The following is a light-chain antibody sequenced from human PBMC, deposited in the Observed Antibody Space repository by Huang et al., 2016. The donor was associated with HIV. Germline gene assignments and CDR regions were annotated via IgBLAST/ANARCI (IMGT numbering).Light chain of an antibody. CDR2: DAS. J-gene: IGKJ4*01. Sequence: DIQMTQSPSSLSASVGDRVTITCQASQDISNYLNWYQQKPGKAPKLLIYDASNLETGVPSRFSGSGSGTDFTFTINSLQPEDIATYYCQQYDNLPRGLTFGGGTKVEI. CDR1: QDISNY. CDR3: QQYDNLPRGLT. V-gene: IGKV1-33*01.